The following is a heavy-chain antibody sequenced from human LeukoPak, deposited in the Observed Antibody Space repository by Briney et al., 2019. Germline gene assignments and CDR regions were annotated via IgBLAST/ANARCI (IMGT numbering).Heavy chain of an antibody. CDR1: GGSFSGYY. CDR2: INHSGST. CDR3: ARGGVRYFDWLPFDY. V-gene: IGHV4-34*01. J-gene: IGHJ4*02. Sequence: SETLSLTCAVYGGSFSGYYWSWIRQPPGKGLEWIGKINHSGSTNYNPSLKSRVTISADTSKNQFSLKLSSVTAADTAVYYCARGGVRYFDWLPFDYWGQGTLVTVSS. D-gene: IGHD3-9*01.